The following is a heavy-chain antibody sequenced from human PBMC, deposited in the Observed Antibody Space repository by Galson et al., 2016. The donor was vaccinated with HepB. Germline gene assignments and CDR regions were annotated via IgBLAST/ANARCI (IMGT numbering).Heavy chain of an antibody. J-gene: IGHJ1*01. D-gene: IGHD6-13*01. CDR1: GFTFNIYA. V-gene: IGHV3-23*01. CDR2: ISSGGTT. Sequence: SLRLSCAASGFTFNIYAMSWVRLAPGKGLEWVSAISSGGTTYHADSVEGRFTISRDNSKNTLYLQMNSLRAEDTAVYYCAKDRDSNWYEKYFQHWGQGTLVTVSS. CDR3: AKDRDSNWYEKYFQH.